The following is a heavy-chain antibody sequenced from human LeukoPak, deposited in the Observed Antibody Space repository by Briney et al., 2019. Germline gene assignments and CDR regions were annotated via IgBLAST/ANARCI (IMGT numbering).Heavy chain of an antibody. CDR1: GFTFTNYY. CDR3: ARVLSYPDAFDI. J-gene: IGHJ3*02. CDR2: ISSGAGTI. V-gene: IGHV3-11*04. Sequence: GGSLRLSCAASGFTFTNYYMTWIRQAPGKGLEWVSYISSGAGTISYADSLKGRFTISMDNAKNSLYLQMNSLRAEDTAVYYCARVLSYPDAFDIWGRGTVVTVSS. D-gene: IGHD2/OR15-2a*01.